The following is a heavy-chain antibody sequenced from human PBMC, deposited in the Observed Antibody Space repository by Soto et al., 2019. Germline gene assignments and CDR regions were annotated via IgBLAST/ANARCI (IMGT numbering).Heavy chain of an antibody. J-gene: IGHJ5*02. CDR2: ISAYTDTP. V-gene: IGHV1-18*01. D-gene: IGHD2-2*01. Sequence: ASVKVSCKASGYTFTNFGVTWVRRAPGQGLEWMGWISAYTDTPNYAQKSQGRVTMTIDTSTSTAYMDLRGLTSDDTAVYYCARVIPGVEAWFDPWGQGXLVTVYS. CDR1: GYTFTNFG. CDR3: ARVIPGVEAWFDP.